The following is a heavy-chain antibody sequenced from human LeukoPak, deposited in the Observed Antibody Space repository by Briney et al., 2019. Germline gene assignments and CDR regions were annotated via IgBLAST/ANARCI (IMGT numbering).Heavy chain of an antibody. J-gene: IGHJ4*02. V-gene: IGHV1-69*13. Sequence: GASVKVSCKASGGTFSSYAISWVRQAPGRGLEWMGGIIPIFGTANYAQKFQGRVTITADESTSTAYMELSSLRSEDTAVYYCASSTYYDFWSGLPWGQGTLVTVSS. CDR3: ASSTYYDFWSGLP. D-gene: IGHD3-3*01. CDR2: IIPIFGTA. CDR1: GGTFSSYA.